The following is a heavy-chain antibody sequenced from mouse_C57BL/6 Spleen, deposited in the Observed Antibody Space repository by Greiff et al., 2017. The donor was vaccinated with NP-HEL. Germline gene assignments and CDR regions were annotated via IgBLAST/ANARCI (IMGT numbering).Heavy chain of an antibody. Sequence: VQLKESGPELVKPGDSVKISCKASGYSFTGYFMNWVMQSHGKSLEWIGRINPYNGDTFYNQKFKGKATLTVDKSSSTAHMELRSLTSEDAAVYYCARSPLFADWGQGTLVTVSA. CDR2: INPYNGDT. V-gene: IGHV1-20*01. J-gene: IGHJ3*01. CDR1: GYSFTGYF. CDR3: ARSPLFAD.